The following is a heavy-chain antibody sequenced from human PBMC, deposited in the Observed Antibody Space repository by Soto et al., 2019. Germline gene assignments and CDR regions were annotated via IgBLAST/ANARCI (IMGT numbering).Heavy chain of an antibody. V-gene: IGHV4-34*01. CDR1: GGTFSGYD. Sequence: PGGTLTLTCTVFGGTFSGYDWSWIRQAPGKGLEWIGAIKGSGSTNYNPSLESRDTISLATSKNQFSLKLSSVTAADTAVYNCARTRDYYGFGSYYRTYYYYNGMDVWGQGTTVTVSS. J-gene: IGHJ6*02. CDR3: ARTRDYYGFGSYYRTYYYYNGMDV. D-gene: IGHD3-10*01. CDR2: IKGSGST.